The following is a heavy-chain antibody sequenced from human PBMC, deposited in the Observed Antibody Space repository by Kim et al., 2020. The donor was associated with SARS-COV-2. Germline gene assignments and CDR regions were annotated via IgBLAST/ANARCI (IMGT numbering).Heavy chain of an antibody. CDR2: IIPIRGIA. CDR1: GYTFSSYT. J-gene: IGHJ5*02. Sequence: SVKVSCKASGYTFSSYTIHWVRQAPGQGLEWMGRIIPIRGIANYAQMFQGRVTITTDTSTSTAYMELSSLRSDDTAVYYCARCPGALWGRVDPWGQGTLGTVSS. D-gene: IGHD1-26*01. CDR3: ARCPGALWGRVDP. V-gene: IGHV1-69*02.